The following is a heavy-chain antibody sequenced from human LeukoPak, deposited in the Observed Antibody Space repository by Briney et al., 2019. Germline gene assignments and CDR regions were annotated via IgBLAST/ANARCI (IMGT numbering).Heavy chain of an antibody. V-gene: IGHV3-23*01. CDR2: ISGSGGGT. J-gene: IGHJ4*02. CDR3: AKAYRITMVRGVIGYFDY. Sequence: GGSLRLSCAASGFTFSSYAMSWVRQAPGKGLEWVSAISGSGGGTYYADSVKGRFTISRDNSKNTLYLQMNSLRAEDTAVYYCAKAYRITMVRGVIGYFDYWGQGTLVTVSS. CDR1: GFTFSSYA. D-gene: IGHD3-10*01.